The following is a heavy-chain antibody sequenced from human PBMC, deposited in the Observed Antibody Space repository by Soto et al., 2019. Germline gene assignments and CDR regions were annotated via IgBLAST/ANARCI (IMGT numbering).Heavy chain of an antibody. J-gene: IGHJ4*02. Sequence: ASVKVSCKASGYTFTSYGISWVRQAPGQGLGWMGWISAYNGNTNYAQKLQGRVTMTRDTSTSTAYMELRSLRSEDTAVYYCARIWEIGATVFDYWGQGTLVTVSS. CDR1: GYTFTSYG. CDR3: ARIWEIGATVFDY. V-gene: IGHV1-18*01. D-gene: IGHD1-26*01. CDR2: ISAYNGNT.